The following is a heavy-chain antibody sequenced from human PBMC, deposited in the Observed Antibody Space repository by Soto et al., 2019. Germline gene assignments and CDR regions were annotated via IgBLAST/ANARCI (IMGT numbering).Heavy chain of an antibody. CDR2: ITGTGGNT. CDR1: GFPLSTYG. Sequence: EVQLLESGGGLVQPGGSLRLSCAASGFPLSTYGMTWVRQAPGKGLEWVSAITGTGGNTYYVDSVKGRFTSSRDNSKNLLDLQVNSVRVEDTAIYYCATIRGYWYGLADWCQGTKVTVYS. V-gene: IGHV3-23*01. CDR3: ATIRGYWYGLAD. J-gene: IGHJ6*02. D-gene: IGHD3-3*01.